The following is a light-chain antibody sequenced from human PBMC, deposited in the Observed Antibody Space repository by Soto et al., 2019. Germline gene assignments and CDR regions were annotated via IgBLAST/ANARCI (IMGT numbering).Light chain of an antibody. CDR1: QSVSSS. J-gene: IGKJ1*01. V-gene: IGKV3-20*01. Sequence: EIVLTQSPGTLSLSPGEGATLSCRASQSVSSSLAWYQQKRGQAPRLLIHGASSRATGIPDRFSGSGSGTDFTLTISGLEPEDFAVYYCQQYGGSPRTFGQGTKVEVK. CDR2: GAS. CDR3: QQYGGSPRT.